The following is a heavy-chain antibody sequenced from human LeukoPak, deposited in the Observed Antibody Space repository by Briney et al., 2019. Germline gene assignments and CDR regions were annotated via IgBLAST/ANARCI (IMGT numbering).Heavy chain of an antibody. CDR2: INSDGSST. CDR3: AAGGIQLWSLFDY. CDR1: GFTFSSYW. V-gene: IGHV3-74*01. D-gene: IGHD5-18*01. J-gene: IGHJ4*02. Sequence: PGGSLRLSCAASGFTFSSYWMHWVRQAPGKGLVWVSRINSDGSSTGYADSVKGRFTISRDNAKNTLYLQMNSLRAEDTAVYYCAAGGIQLWSLFDYWGQGTLVTVSS.